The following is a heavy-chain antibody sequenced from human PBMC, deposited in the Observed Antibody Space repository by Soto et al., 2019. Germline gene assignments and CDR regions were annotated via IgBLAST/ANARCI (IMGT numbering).Heavy chain of an antibody. V-gene: IGHV3-21*01. D-gene: IGHD4-17*01. J-gene: IGHJ3*02. CDR2: IITTSSYI. Sequence: EVQLVESEGGLVKPGGSLRLSCEASGFTFRSYSMNWVRQAPGKGLEWVSSIITTSSYIYYGYSVKGRFTISRDNAKNSLFLQMNSLRAEDTAIYYCAREGDDYGDYKRAFDIWGQGTTVTVSS. CDR3: AREGDDYGDYKRAFDI. CDR1: GFTFRSYS.